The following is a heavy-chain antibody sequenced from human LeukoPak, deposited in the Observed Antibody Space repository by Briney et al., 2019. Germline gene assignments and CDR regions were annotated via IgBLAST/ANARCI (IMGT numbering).Heavy chain of an antibody. CDR3: ARDLNFDY. V-gene: IGHV3-74*01. CDR1: GFTFSLYW. CDR2: INGDGRRT. J-gene: IGHJ4*02. Sequence: GGSLRLSCTASGFTFSLYWMHWGRKAPGEGLGWGSRINGDGRRTNYADSVKARITFSRDNAKNTLYLQRNSLRAEDTAVYYCARDLNFDYWGQGTLVTVSS.